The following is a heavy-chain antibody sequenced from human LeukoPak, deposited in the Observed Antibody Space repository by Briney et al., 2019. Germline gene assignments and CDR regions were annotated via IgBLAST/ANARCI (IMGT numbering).Heavy chain of an antibody. D-gene: IGHD5-24*01. J-gene: IGHJ6*02. CDR2: IYYSGST. CDR1: GGSISSYY. CDR3: ARDLRDGYSYYYGMDV. Sequence: PSETLSLTCTVSGGSISSYYWSWIRQPPGKGLEWIGYIYYSGSTYYNPSLKSRVTISVDTSKNQFSLKLSSVTAADTAVYYCARDLRDGYSYYYGMDVWGQGTTVTVSS. V-gene: IGHV4-59*12.